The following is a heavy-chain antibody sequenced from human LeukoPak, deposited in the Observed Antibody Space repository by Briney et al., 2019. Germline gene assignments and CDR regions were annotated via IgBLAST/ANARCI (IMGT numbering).Heavy chain of an antibody. J-gene: IGHJ5*02. Sequence: GASVKVSCKASGYTFTSYAMNWVRQAPGQGLEWMGWINTNTGNPTYAQGFTGRFVFSLVTSVSTAYLQISSLKAEDTAVYYCSRRSSGYYYWGYWFDPWGQGTLVTVSS. CDR3: SRRSSGYYYWGYWFDP. CDR1: GYTFTSYA. CDR2: INTNTGNP. V-gene: IGHV7-4-1*02. D-gene: IGHD3-22*01.